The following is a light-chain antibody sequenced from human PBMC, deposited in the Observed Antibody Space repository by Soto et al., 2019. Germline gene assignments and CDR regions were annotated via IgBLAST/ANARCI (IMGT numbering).Light chain of an antibody. Sequence: QSVLTQPPSASGTPGQRVTISCSGSSSNIGNKNVDWYQQVPGTTPKLLIYGNNQRPSGVPDRFSGSKYSTSASLAISGLPSEDEADYYCAAWDARLSVVFGGGTKLTVL. CDR1: SSNIGNKN. V-gene: IGLV1-47*01. CDR2: GNN. CDR3: AAWDARLSVV. J-gene: IGLJ2*01.